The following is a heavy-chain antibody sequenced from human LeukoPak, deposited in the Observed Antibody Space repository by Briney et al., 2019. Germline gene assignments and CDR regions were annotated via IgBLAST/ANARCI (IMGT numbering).Heavy chain of an antibody. CDR1: GGSISSYY. CDR3: ARDSSAHFDY. CDR2: FYYSGST. V-gene: IGHV4-59*01. Sequence: SETLSLTCTVSGGSISSYYWSWIRQPPGKGLEWIGYFYYSGSTDYNPSLKSRVTRSVDTSKNQFSLNLSSVTAADTAVYYCARDSSAHFDYWGQGTLVTVSS. J-gene: IGHJ4*02.